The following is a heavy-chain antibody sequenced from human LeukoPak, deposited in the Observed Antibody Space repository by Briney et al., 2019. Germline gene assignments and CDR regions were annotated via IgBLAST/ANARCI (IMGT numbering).Heavy chain of an antibody. V-gene: IGHV3-23*01. CDR2: ISATGLST. D-gene: IGHD3-16*01. Sequence: GGSLQPSCKPSDFAFTSSGMSWVRRVPGPGLEWVSFISATGLSTYYADSVKGRFTVSRDNSKNTLYLQMYSLRAADTAVYYCAKLMRHMMEDVLDLWGQGTVVTVSS. CDR3: AKLMRHMMEDVLDL. J-gene: IGHJ3*01. CDR1: DFAFTSSG.